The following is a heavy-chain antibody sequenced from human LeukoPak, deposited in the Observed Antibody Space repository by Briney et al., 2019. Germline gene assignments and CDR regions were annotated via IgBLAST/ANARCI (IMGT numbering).Heavy chain of an antibody. Sequence: PGGSLRLSCAASGFTFDDYGMSWVRQAPGKGLEWVSGINWNGGSTGYADSVKGRFTISRDNAKNSLYLQMNSLRAEDTALYHCARDIAMTSNSPGWFDPWGQGTLVTVSS. CDR2: INWNGGST. CDR1: GFTFDDYG. J-gene: IGHJ5*02. D-gene: IGHD4-23*01. CDR3: ARDIAMTSNSPGWFDP. V-gene: IGHV3-20*01.